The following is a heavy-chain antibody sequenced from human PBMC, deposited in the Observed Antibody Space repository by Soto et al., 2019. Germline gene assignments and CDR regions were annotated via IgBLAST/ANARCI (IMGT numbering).Heavy chain of an antibody. Sequence: PGGSLRLSCAPPGFTFSDHYMAWVRQAPGKGLGWVGRTRHKANSYTTESASSVNGRFTISRYDSKNSLYLQMNSLKTEDPDVYYRARSRVSQGAYDNWSQGSLVTVSS. CDR3: ARSRVSQGAYDN. V-gene: IGHV3-72*01. D-gene: IGHD2-21*01. CDR2: TRHKANSYTT. J-gene: IGHJ4*02. CDR1: GFTFSDHY.